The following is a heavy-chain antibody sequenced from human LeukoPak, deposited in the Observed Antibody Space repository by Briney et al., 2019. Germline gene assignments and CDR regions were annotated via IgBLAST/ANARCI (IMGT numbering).Heavy chain of an antibody. CDR2: IAHSGSST. J-gene: IGHJ4*02. Sequence: GGSLRLSCAASGFTVSSNYMSWVRQAPGKGLEWVSIIAHSGSSTYYADSVKGRFTISRDNSENTLYLQMNSLRAEDTAMYYCASPPRIVGATMRDYWGQGTLVTVSS. CDR1: GFTVSSNY. V-gene: IGHV3-53*01. CDR3: ASPPRIVGATMRDY. D-gene: IGHD1-26*01.